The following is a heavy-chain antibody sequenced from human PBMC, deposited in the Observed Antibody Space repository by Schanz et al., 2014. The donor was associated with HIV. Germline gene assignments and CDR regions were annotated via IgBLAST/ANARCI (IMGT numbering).Heavy chain of an antibody. CDR3: ARGPWAGSGSYPLDY. D-gene: IGHD3-10*01. CDR1: GGSFSAYY. V-gene: IGHV4-34*01. J-gene: IGHJ4*02. Sequence: QVPLHQWGSGLLKPSETLSLTCAVYGGSFSAYYWSWIRQPPGKGLEWIGEINHRGITNYNPSLESRVTISMDTSKTQFSLKLNSATAADTATYYCARGPWAGSGSYPLDYWGQGTLVTVSS. CDR2: INHRGIT.